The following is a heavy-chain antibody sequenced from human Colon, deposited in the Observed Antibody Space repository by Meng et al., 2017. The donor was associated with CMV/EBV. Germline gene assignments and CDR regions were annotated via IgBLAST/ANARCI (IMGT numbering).Heavy chain of an antibody. V-gene: IGHV6-1*01. CDR1: GDSVSSNSAA. Sequence: SCAISGDSVSSNSAAWHWIRQYPSRGLEWLGRTYYRSKWYHDYAVSVISRIIINPDTSKNQFTLQLNSVTPEDTAVYSCARDQPSQGCRTPVHAFDIWGQGTMVTVSS. D-gene: IGHD1-14*01. J-gene: IGHJ3*02. CDR3: ARDQPSQGCRTPVHAFDI. CDR2: TYYRSKWYH.